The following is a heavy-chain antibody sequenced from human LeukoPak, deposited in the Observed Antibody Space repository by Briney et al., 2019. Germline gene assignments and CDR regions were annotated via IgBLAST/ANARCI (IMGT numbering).Heavy chain of an antibody. D-gene: IGHD2/OR15-2a*01. J-gene: IGHJ3*02. CDR3: AREGALWPWAFDI. V-gene: IGHV3-7*01. Sequence: GGSLRLSCAASGFTFSSYGMSWVRQAPGKGLEWVANIKQDGSEKYYVDSVKGRFTISRDNAKNSLYLQMNSLRAEDTAVYYCAREGALWPWAFDIWGQGTMVTVSS. CDR1: GFTFSSYG. CDR2: IKQDGSEK.